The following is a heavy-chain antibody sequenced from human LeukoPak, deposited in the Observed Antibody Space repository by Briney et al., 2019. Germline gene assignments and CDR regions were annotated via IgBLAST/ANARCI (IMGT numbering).Heavy chain of an antibody. D-gene: IGHD5-12*01. CDR2: ISAYNGNT. J-gene: IGHJ4*02. CDR1: GYTFTSYG. V-gene: IGHV1-18*01. Sequence: ASVKVSCKASGYTFTSYGISWVRQAPGQGLEWMGWISAYNGNTNYAQKLQGRVTMTTDTSTSTAYMELRSLRSDDTAVCYCAVSGYDLSEGYYFDYWGQGTLVTVSS. CDR3: AVSGYDLSEGYYFDY.